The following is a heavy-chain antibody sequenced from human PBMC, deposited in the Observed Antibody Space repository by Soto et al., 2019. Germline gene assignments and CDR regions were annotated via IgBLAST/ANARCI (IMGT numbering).Heavy chain of an antibody. Sequence: GSLRLSCAASGFTFSSYAMSWVRQAPGKGLEWVSAISGSGGSTYYVDSVKGRFTISRDNSKNTLYLQMNSLRAEDTAVYYCAKVEYSSPEYYFDYWGQGTLVTVSS. V-gene: IGHV3-23*01. CDR1: GFTFSSYA. CDR3: AKVEYSSPEYYFDY. CDR2: ISGSGGST. D-gene: IGHD6-6*01. J-gene: IGHJ4*02.